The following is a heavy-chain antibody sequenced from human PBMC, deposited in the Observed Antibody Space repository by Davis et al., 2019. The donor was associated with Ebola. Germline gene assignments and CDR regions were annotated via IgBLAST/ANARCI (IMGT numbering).Heavy chain of an antibody. CDR1: GYSFTSYW. D-gene: IGHD4-11*01. CDR3: ARLSYDYSNSLRGAAVDY. J-gene: IGHJ4*02. CDR2: IDPSDSYT. Sequence: GGSLRLSCKGSGYSFTSYWISWVRQMPGKGLEWMGRIDPSDSYTNYSPSFQGHVTISADKSISTAYLQWSSLKASDTAMYYCARLSYDYSNSLRGAAVDYWGQGTLVTVSS. V-gene: IGHV5-10-1*01.